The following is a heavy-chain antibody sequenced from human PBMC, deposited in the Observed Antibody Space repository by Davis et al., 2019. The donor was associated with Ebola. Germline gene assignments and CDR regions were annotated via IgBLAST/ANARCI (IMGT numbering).Heavy chain of an antibody. D-gene: IGHD2-15*01. V-gene: IGHV2-5*02. CDR2: IYWDDDK. Sequence: SGPTLVKPTQTFTLTCTFSGFSLRTSGVGVGWIRQPPGKALEWLALIYWDDDKRYSPSLKSRLTITKDTSKNQVVLTMTTMDPVDTATYYCAHIQGGSLELDWFDPWGQGTLVTVSS. CDR3: AHIQGGSLELDWFDP. J-gene: IGHJ5*02. CDR1: GFSLRTSGVG.